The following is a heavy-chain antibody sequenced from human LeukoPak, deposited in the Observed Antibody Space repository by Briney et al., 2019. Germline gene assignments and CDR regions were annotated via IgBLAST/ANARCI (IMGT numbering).Heavy chain of an antibody. D-gene: IGHD3-16*01. V-gene: IGHV3-30-3*01. Sequence: PGRCLRLSCAASGFTFSSYAMHWVRQAPGKGLEWVAVISYDGSNKYYADSVKGRFTISRDNSKNTLYLQMNSLRAEDTAVYYCARDYGGTQDYWGQGTLVTVSS. CDR3: ARDYGGTQDY. J-gene: IGHJ4*02. CDR2: ISYDGSNK. CDR1: GFTFSSYA.